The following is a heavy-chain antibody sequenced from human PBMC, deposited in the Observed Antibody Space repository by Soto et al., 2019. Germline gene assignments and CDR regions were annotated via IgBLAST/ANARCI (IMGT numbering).Heavy chain of an antibody. CDR1: GGSVTSSSYY. Sequence: QVQLQESGPGLVKPSETLSLTCTVSGGSVTSSSYYWSWIRQPPSKGLEWIGHIYYSGSTNYNPSLKSRVTISVDTSKNQFSLKLNSVTAADTAVYYCARAPPVTATPRVYYGMDVWGQGTTVTVSS. D-gene: IGHD5-18*01. CDR3: ARAPPVTATPRVYYGMDV. CDR2: IYYSGST. V-gene: IGHV4-61*01. J-gene: IGHJ6*02.